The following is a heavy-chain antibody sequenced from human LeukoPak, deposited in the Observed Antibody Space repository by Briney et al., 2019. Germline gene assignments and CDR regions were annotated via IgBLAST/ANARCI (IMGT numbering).Heavy chain of an antibody. D-gene: IGHD3-3*01. J-gene: IGHJ5*02. Sequence: PSETLSLTCTVSGGSISSGGYYWSWIRQHPGKGLEWIGYIYYSGSTYYNPSLKSRVTISVDTSKNQFSLKLSSVTAVDTAVYYCARGSGLNWFDPWGQGTLVTVSS. CDR3: ARGSGLNWFDP. CDR2: IYYSGST. V-gene: IGHV4-31*03. CDR1: GGSISSGGYY.